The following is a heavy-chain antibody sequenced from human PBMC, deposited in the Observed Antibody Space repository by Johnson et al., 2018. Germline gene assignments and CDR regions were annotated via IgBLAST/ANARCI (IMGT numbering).Heavy chain of an antibody. CDR3: AKAGTTVVTHHYYYYYMDV. Sequence: VQLVESGGGLIQPGGSLRLSCAASGFTFSSYAMSWVRQAPGKGLEWVSAISGSGGSTYYADSVKGRFTISRDNSKNTPYLPMNSLRAEHTAVSYCAKAGTTVVTHHYYYYYMDVWGKGTTVTVSS. CDR2: ISGSGGST. J-gene: IGHJ6*03. CDR1: GFTFSSYA. V-gene: IGHV3-23*04. D-gene: IGHD4-23*01.